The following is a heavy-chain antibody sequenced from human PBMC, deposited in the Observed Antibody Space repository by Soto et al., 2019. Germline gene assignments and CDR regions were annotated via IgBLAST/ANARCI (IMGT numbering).Heavy chain of an antibody. V-gene: IGHV1-2*02. Sequence: QVQLVQSGAEVEKPGASVKVSCEASGYTFTDYYMHWVRQAPGQGLEWMGWINPNSSGTNYAQKFQGRVTMTSDTPTSTAYMDLSRLRSDDTAVYYCARDNSVTTDYWGQGTLVTVSS. CDR3: ARDNSVTTDY. J-gene: IGHJ4*02. D-gene: IGHD4-17*01. CDR2: INPNSSGT. CDR1: GYTFTDYY.